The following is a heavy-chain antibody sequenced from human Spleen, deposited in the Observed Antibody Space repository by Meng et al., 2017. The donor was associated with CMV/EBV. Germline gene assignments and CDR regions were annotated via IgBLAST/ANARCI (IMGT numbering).Heavy chain of an antibody. CDR2: IIPMFGTA. J-gene: IGHJ4*02. Sequence: SVKVSCKASGGTFSNYAISWVRQAPGRGLEWMGGIIPMFGTAASAQQFQGRVTITTDESTTVAYMELSSLRSEDTAVYCCATSPGYSRGWNFYRYFDYWGQGTLVTVSS. CDR3: ATSPGYSRGWNFYRYFDY. V-gene: IGHV1-69*05. CDR1: GGTFSNYA. D-gene: IGHD6-19*01.